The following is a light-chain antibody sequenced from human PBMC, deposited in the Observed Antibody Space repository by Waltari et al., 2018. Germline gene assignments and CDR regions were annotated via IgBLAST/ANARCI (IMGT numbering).Light chain of an antibody. CDR1: SSAIGSYNF. Sequence: QSALIQPPSVSGSPGQSVAISCTGTSSAIGSYNFVSWYQQFPGTAPKLLIYEVTNRPSGVPDRFSGSKSGYTASLAISGLQPEDEADYYCSSYTTSSTVIFGGGTKLTVL. CDR3: SSYTTSSTVI. CDR2: EVT. V-gene: IGLV2-18*02. J-gene: IGLJ2*01.